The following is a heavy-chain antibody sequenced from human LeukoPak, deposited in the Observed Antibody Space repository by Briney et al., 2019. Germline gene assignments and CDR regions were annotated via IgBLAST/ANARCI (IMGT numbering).Heavy chain of an antibody. V-gene: IGHV4-34*01. CDR3: ARDGDY. CDR1: GGSFSGYY. CDR2: INHSGST. J-gene: IGHJ4*02. Sequence: SETLSLTCAVYGGSFSGYYWSWIRQPPGKGLEWIGEINHSGSTNYNPSLKSRVTISVDTSKNQFSLKLSSVTAADTAVYYCARDGDYWGQGTLITVSS.